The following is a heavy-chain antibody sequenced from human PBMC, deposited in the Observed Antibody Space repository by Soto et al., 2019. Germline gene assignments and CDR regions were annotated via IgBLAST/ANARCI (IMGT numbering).Heavy chain of an antibody. CDR3: AKEFFSPQAYWFFDL. J-gene: IGHJ2*01. V-gene: IGHV3-30*18. Sequence: QVQLVESGGGVVQPGRSLRLSCAASGFTYSTFGMHWVCQAPGKGLEWVAVIAADGLAQYYADSVKGRFTISRDNSEYTLFLQMNNLGAEDTAVYYCAKEFFSPQAYWFFDLCGRGTLVTVSS. CDR2: IAADGLAQ. CDR1: GFTYSTFG. D-gene: IGHD3-3*01.